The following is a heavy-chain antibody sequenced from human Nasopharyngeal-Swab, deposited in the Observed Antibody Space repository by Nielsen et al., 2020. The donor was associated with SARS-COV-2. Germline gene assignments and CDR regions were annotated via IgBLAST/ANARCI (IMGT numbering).Heavy chain of an antibody. D-gene: IGHD3-22*01. J-gene: IGHJ4*02. CDR1: GFTFSSYS. V-gene: IGHV3-21*01. Sequence: GESLKISCAASGFTFSSYSMNWVRQAPGKGLEWVSSISSSSSYIYYADSVKGRFTISRDNAKNSLYLQMNSLRAEDTAVYYCARDGDNYYDSSGYYLGYWGQGTLVTVSS. CDR3: ARDGDNYYDSSGYYLGY. CDR2: ISSSSSYI.